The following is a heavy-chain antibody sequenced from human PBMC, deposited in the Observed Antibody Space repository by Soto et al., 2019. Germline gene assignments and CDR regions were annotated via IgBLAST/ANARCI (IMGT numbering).Heavy chain of an antibody. CDR2: INPSDSST. V-gene: IGHV1-46*03. D-gene: IGHD3-10*01. Sequence: ASVKVSCKASGYTFTSYAMHWVRQAPGQGLEWMGIINPSDSSTSYAQKFRGRVTMTRDTSTSTVYMELSSLRSEDTAVYYCAGGRYYYAGTNWGQGSLVTVSS. CDR3: AGGRYYYAGTN. CDR1: GYTFTSYA. J-gene: IGHJ4*02.